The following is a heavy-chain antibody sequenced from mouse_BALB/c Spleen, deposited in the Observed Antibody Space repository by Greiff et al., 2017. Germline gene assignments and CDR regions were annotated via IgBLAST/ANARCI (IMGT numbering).Heavy chain of an antibody. CDR3: TAENGNFFAD. D-gene: IGHD2-1*01. V-gene: IGHV5-6-4*01. CDR2: ISSGGSYT. J-gene: IGHJ3*01. Sequence: EVKVVESGGGLVKPGGSLKLSCAASGFPFSSYTMSWVRPTPETRLEWVATISSGGSYTYYPDSVKGRFTISSDNAKNTLYLQMSSLKSEDTAMYYCTAENGNFFADWGQGTLGTVSA. CDR1: GFPFSSYT.